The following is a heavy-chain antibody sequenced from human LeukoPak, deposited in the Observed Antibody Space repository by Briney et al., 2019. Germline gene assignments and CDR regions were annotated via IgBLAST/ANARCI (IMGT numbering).Heavy chain of an antibody. D-gene: IGHD2-15*01. CDR2: MNPKSGNT. J-gene: IGHJ4*02. V-gene: IGHV1-8*03. CDR3: ARVDGSPDY. Sequence: ASVKVSCKASGYTFTRYDINWVRQATGQGLEWMGWMNPKSGNTGHAQKFQGRVTITRDTSISTVYMELSSLRSEDTAVYFRARVDGSPDYWGQGTLVTVSS. CDR1: GYTFTRYD.